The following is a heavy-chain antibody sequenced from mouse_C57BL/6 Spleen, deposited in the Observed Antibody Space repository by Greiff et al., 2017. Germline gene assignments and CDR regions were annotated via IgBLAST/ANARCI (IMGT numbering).Heavy chain of an antibody. V-gene: IGHV10-3*01. CDR1: GFTFNTYA. CDR2: IRSKSSNYAT. D-gene: IGHD2-4*01. J-gene: IGHJ1*03. Sequence: VQLKESGGGLVQPKGSLKLSCAASGFTFNTYAMHWVRQAPGKGLEWVARIRSKSSNYATYYADSVKDRFTISRDDSQSMLYLQMNNLKTEDTAMYYCVRDWDYDYEDWYFDVWGTGTTVTVSS. CDR3: VRDWDYDYEDWYFDV.